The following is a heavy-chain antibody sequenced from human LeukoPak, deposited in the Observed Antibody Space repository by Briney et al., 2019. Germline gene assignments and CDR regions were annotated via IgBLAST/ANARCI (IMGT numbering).Heavy chain of an antibody. CDR3: ARTWNHVLDY. CDR2: IYHSGST. V-gene: IGHV4-38-2*02. J-gene: IGHJ4*02. CDR1: GYSISSGYY. Sequence: SETLSLTCNVSGYSISSGYYWGCIRQLPGKGLEWIGSIYHSGSTYYNPSLKSRVTISVDTSKNQFSLMLSSVTAADTAVYYCARTWNHVLDYWGQGTLVTVSS. D-gene: IGHD1-14*01.